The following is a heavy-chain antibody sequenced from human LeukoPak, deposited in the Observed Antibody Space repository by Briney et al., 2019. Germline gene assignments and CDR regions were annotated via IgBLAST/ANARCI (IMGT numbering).Heavy chain of an antibody. J-gene: IGHJ6*03. D-gene: IGHD6-19*01. CDR1: GFTFSSYS. Sequence: AGGSLRLSCAASGFTFSSYSMNWVRQAPGKGLEWVSGISGSGGSTYYADSVKGRFTISRDNSKNTLYLQMNSLRAEDTAVYYCAKKGGSSPGVWYYSYYMDVWGKGTTVTVSS. V-gene: IGHV3-23*01. CDR2: ISGSGGST. CDR3: AKKGGSSPGVWYYSYYMDV.